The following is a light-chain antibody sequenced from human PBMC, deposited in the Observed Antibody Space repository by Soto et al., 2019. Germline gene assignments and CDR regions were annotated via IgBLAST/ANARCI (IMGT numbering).Light chain of an antibody. Sequence: DIQMTQSPSTLSASVGDRVSITGGGSQSVVTWLAWYQQKSGKAPKLLIYDASYLESGVPSRFSGSGSGTEFTLTISSLQPDDFPTYYCQQYNSYSPWTFGQGTKVDIK. CDR3: QQYNSYSPWT. J-gene: IGKJ1*01. CDR1: QSVVTW. V-gene: IGKV1-5*01. CDR2: DAS.